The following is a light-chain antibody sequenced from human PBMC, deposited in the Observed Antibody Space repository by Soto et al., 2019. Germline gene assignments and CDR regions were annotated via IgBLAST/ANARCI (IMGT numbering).Light chain of an antibody. CDR3: QQYNDWPPT. CDR1: QSVRSN. Sequence: EIVVTQSPATLSVSPGERATLSCRASQSVRSNFAWYQQKPGQAPRLLIYGASTRATGIPARFSGSGSGTEFTLTISSLQSEDFAVYYCQQYNDWPPTFGQGTKVEIK. CDR2: GAS. V-gene: IGKV3-15*01. J-gene: IGKJ1*01.